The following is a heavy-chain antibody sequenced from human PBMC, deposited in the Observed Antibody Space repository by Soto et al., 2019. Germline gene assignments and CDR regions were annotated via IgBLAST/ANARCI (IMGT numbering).Heavy chain of an antibody. V-gene: IGHV1-18*01. CDR3: ARDATYYYDSSGYYPRWFDP. CDR2: ISAYNGNT. CDR1: GYTFTSYG. J-gene: IGHJ5*02. D-gene: IGHD3-22*01. Sequence: ASVKVSCKASGYTFTSYGISWVRQAPGQGLEWMGWISAYNGNTNYAQKLRGRVTMTTDTSTSTAYMELRSLRSDDTAVYYCARDATYYYDSSGYYPRWFDPWAQGTLVTVSS.